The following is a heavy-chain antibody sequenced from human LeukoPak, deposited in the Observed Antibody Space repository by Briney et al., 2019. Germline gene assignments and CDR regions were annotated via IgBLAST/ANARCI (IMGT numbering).Heavy chain of an antibody. CDR1: GGTFSSYA. CDR3: ANHPGRTATQTKYFQH. Sequence: SCKASGGTFSSYAMSWVRQAPGKGLEWVSTISGNAGSTYYADSVKGRFTISRDNSKNTLYLQMNSLRAEDTAVYYCANHPGRTATQTKYFQHWGQGTLVTVSS. V-gene: IGHV3-23*01. D-gene: IGHD2-15*01. J-gene: IGHJ1*01. CDR2: ISGNAGST.